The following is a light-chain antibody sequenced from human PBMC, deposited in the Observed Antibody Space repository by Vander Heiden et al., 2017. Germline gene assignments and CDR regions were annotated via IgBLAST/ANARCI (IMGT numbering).Light chain of an antibody. J-gene: IGKJ1*01. V-gene: IGKV1-8*01. CDR2: AAS. Sequence: AIRRTNSQSSFSASTGDRVTLTCRASQGISSYLAWYQQKPGKAPKLLIYAASTLQSGVPSRFGGSGSGTDFTLTISCLQSEDFATYYCQQYYSYPWTFGQGTKVEIK. CDR1: QGISSY. CDR3: QQYYSYPWT.